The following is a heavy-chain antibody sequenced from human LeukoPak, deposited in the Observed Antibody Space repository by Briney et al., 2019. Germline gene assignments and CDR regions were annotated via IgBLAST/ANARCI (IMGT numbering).Heavy chain of an antibody. J-gene: IGHJ4*02. CDR1: GFTFSSYS. V-gene: IGHV3-21*04. Sequence: EGSLRLSCAASGFTFSSYSMNWVRQAPGKGLEWVSSISSSSSYIYYVDSVKGRFTISRDNAKNSLYLQMNSLRAEDTAVYYCARSYYYDRWGQGTLVTVSS. CDR2: ISSSSSYI. CDR3: ARSYYYDR.